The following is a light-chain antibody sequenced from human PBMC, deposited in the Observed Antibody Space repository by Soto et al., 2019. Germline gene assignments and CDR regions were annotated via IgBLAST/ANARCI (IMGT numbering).Light chain of an antibody. J-gene: IGLJ1*01. CDR2: DTY. CDR1: NSNIGNNY. V-gene: IGLV1-51*01. CDR3: GAWDSSLSAGV. Sequence: QSVLTQPPSVSAAPGQKVTISCSGSNSNIGNNYVSWYQQLPGAAPKLLIHDTYKRPSGIPDRFSGSKSGTSGTLDITGLQTGDEADYYCGAWDSSLSAGVFGTGTKLTVL.